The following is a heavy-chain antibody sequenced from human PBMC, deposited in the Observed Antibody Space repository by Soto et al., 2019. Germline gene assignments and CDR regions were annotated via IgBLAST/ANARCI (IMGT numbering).Heavy chain of an antibody. J-gene: IGHJ6*02. Sequence: SCKASGHTFTTYNINWVRQATGQGLEWVGWINPKSGDTAYAQHFQGRVNMTRDTATTTIYLELSGLTSEDAAVYYGARPGTAAIRYFYPGLAVWGQGTTVTVSS. CDR3: ARPGTAAIRYFYPGLAV. D-gene: IGHD2-2*01. CDR2: INPKSGDT. V-gene: IGHV1-8*01. CDR1: GHTFTTYN.